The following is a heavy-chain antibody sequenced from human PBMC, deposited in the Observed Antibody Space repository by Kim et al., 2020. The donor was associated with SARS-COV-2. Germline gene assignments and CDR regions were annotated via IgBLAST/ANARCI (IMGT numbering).Heavy chain of an antibody. CDR2: VSFSGTT. CDR3: ARPPRGISRRAFDI. Sequence: SETLSLTCTVSGVSIGTSNYFWGWIRQPPGKGLEWIATVSFSGTTYYNPSIKSRVTISIDTSKNQFSLKLNSVTAADAALYYCARPPRGISRRAFDIWGQGTMVTVSS. CDR1: GVSIGTSNYF. V-gene: IGHV4-39*01. D-gene: IGHD3-3*01. J-gene: IGHJ3*02.